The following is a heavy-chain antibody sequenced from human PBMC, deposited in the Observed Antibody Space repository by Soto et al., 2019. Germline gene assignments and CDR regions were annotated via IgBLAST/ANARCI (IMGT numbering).Heavy chain of an antibody. J-gene: IGHJ4*02. CDR1: ESTFSSTV. Sequence: EVQLSESVGGLVQPGGSLRLSCAVSESTFSSTVMSWVRQAPGKGLEWVSSISGSGDKLYYVDSVKGRFTISRDNSKNTLYLQMNSLRAEDTAIYFCANMSGAAVDHWGQGTPVTVSS. V-gene: IGHV3-23*01. CDR2: ISGSGDKL. CDR3: ANMSGAAVDH. D-gene: IGHD6-13*01.